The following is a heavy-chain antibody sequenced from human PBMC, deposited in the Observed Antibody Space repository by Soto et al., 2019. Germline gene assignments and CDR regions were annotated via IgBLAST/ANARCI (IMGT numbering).Heavy chain of an antibody. CDR2: ISGSGGST. J-gene: IGHJ4*02. CDR3: AKKRTPYSSSSGVFDY. Sequence: PGGSLRLSCAASGFTFSSYAMSWVRQAPGKGLEWVSAISGSGGSTYYADSVKGRFTISRDNSKNTLYLQMNSLRAEDTAVYYCAKKRTPYSSSSGVFDYWGQGTLVTVSS. D-gene: IGHD6-6*01. CDR1: GFTFSSYA. V-gene: IGHV3-23*01.